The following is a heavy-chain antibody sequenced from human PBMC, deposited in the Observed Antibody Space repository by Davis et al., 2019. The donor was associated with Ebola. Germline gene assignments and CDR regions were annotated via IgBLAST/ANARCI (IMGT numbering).Heavy chain of an antibody. D-gene: IGHD4-11*01. CDR1: EFTFRDYW. Sequence: PGGSLRLSCAASEFTFRDYWMHWVRQAPGKGLVWVSRISGDGRITTYADSVKGRSSISRDNTKNTLYLQMYRLIAEDTAVYYCARGERTVTTPLAYWGQGALVTVSS. V-gene: IGHV3-74*01. CDR2: ISGDGRIT. CDR3: ARGERTVTTPLAY. J-gene: IGHJ4*02.